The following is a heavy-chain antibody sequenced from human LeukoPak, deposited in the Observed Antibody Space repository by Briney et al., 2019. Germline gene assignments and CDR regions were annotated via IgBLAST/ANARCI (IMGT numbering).Heavy chain of an antibody. CDR2: ISYDGSNK. J-gene: IGHJ3*02. CDR3: AKGSKMTTVTIAFDI. Sequence: QPGRSLRLSCAASGFTFSSYGMHWVRQAPGKGLEWVAVISYDGSNKYYADSVKGRFTISRDNSKNTLYLQMNSLRAEDTAVYYCAKGSKMTTVTIAFDIWGQGTMVTVSS. V-gene: IGHV3-30*18. D-gene: IGHD4-17*01. CDR1: GFTFSSYG.